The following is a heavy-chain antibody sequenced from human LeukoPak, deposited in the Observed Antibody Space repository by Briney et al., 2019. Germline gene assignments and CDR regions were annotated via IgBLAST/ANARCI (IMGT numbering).Heavy chain of an antibody. CDR1: GGTFSSYA. D-gene: IGHD3-22*01. V-gene: IGHV1-69*05. CDR2: IIPIFGTA. Sequence: ASVKVSCKASGGTFSSYAISWVRQAPGQGLEWMGGIIPIFGTANYAQKFQGRVTITTDESTSTAYMELSSLRSEDTAVYYCARGRKNYYDSSVYYYAMAFDYWGQGTLVTVSS. CDR3: ARGRKNYYDSSVYYYAMAFDY. J-gene: IGHJ4*02.